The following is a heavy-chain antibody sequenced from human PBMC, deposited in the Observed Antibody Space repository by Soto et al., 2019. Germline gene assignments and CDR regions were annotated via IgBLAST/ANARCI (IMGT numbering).Heavy chain of an antibody. D-gene: IGHD3-10*01. CDR2: ISWNSGSI. CDR3: AKVGARNTMVRGAGPYYFDY. J-gene: IGHJ4*02. Sequence: GGSLRLSCAASGFTFDDYAMHWVRQAPGKGLEWVSGISWNSGSIGYADSVKGRFTISRDNAKNSLYLQMNSLRAEDTALYYCAKVGARNTMVRGAGPYYFDYWGQGTLVTVSS. V-gene: IGHV3-9*01. CDR1: GFTFDDYA.